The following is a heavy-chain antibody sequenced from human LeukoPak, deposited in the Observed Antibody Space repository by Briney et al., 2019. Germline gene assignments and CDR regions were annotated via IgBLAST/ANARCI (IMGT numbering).Heavy chain of an antibody. V-gene: IGHV3-48*03. J-gene: IGHJ4*02. Sequence: GGSLRLSCAASGFTFSSYELIWVRQAPGRGLEWVSYMNPSGARIYYADSVKGRFTISRDNAKNSLYLQMNSLRAEDTGVYYCSREGSDGYNFDYWGQGTLVTVSS. CDR1: GFTFSSYE. CDR3: SREGSDGYNFDY. D-gene: IGHD5-24*01. CDR2: MNPSGARI.